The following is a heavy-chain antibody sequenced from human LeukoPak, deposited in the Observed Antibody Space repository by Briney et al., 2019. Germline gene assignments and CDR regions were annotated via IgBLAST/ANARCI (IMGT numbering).Heavy chain of an antibody. D-gene: IGHD2-2*01. CDR2: ILGGAGST. CDR1: GFTFSSYA. J-gene: IGHJ4*02. V-gene: IGHV3-23*01. CDR3: AHGTMYQLDY. Sequence: GGSLRLSCAASGFTFSSYAMSWVRQAPGKGLEWVSGILGGAGSTYYADSVKGRFTISRDNSKNTLYLQMNSLRAEDTAVYYCAHGTMYQLDYWGQGTLVTVSS.